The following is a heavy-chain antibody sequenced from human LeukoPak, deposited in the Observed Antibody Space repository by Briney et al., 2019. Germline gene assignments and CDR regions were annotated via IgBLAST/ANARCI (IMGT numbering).Heavy chain of an antibody. D-gene: IGHD3-22*01. CDR2: ISAHNGNT. CDR1: GYSFTDYY. J-gene: IGHJ4*02. Sequence: ASLKVSCKASGYSFTDYYIHWVRQAPGQGLEWMGWISAHNGNTNYEQKLQGRVTMTTDTSTTTAYMELRSLRSDDTAVYYCARYYFDSSGYYYYLDYWGQGTLVTVSS. CDR3: ARYYFDSSGYYYYLDY. V-gene: IGHV1-18*04.